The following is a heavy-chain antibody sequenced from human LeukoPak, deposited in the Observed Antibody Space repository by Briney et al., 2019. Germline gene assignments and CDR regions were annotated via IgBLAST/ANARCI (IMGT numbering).Heavy chain of an antibody. V-gene: IGHV4-59*01. CDR1: GGSISSYY. CDR3: ARDRYYYGSGSYSYFDY. J-gene: IGHJ4*02. D-gene: IGHD3-10*01. CDR2: IYYSGST. Sequence: PSETLSLTCTVSGGSISSYYWSWIRQPPGKGLEWIGYIYYSGSTNYNPSLKSRVTISVDTSKNQFSLKLSPVTAADTAVYYCARDRYYYGSGSYSYFDYWGQGTLVTVSS.